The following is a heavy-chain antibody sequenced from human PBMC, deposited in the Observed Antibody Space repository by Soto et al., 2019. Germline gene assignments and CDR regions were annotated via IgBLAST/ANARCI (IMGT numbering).Heavy chain of an antibody. CDR2: IIPIFVTT. D-gene: IGHD5-18*01. J-gene: IGHJ6*02. CDR1: GGSFTYT. CDR3: ARLHSHGTYGMDV. Sequence: QMHLVQSGAEVKKPGSSVKVSCKASGGSFTYTLSWVRQAPGQGLEWMGGIIPIFVTTNYAQKFQGRVTITADESTKTAYMELNTLRSEDTAVYYCARLHSHGTYGMDVWGQGTTVTVSS. V-gene: IGHV1-69*01.